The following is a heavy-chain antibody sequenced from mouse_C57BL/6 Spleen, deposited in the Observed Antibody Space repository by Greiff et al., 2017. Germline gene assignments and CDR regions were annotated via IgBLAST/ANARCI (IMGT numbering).Heavy chain of an antibody. CDR1: GFTFSSYA. J-gene: IGHJ2*01. V-gene: IGHV5-4*01. D-gene: IGHD1-1*01. CDR2: ISDGGSYT. CDR3: ARDEVATSDFDY. Sequence: EVKVVESGGGLVKPGGSLKLSCAASGFTFSSYAMSWVRQTPEKRLEWVATISDGGSYTYYPDNVKGRFTISRDNAKNNLYLQMSHLKSEDTAMYYCARDEVATSDFDYWGQGTTLTVSS.